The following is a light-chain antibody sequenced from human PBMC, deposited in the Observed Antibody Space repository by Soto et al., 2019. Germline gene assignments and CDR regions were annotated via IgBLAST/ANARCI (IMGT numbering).Light chain of an antibody. CDR3: QSYDSSLSGYV. Sequence: QSVLTHPPSLSVAPGQRFTISCTGSSSNIGAGYDVHWYQQLPGTAPKLLIYGNSNRPSGVPDRFSGSKSGTSASLAITGLQAEDEADYYCQSYDSSLSGYVFGTGTXVTVL. V-gene: IGLV1-40*01. CDR1: SSNIGAGYD. J-gene: IGLJ1*01. CDR2: GNS.